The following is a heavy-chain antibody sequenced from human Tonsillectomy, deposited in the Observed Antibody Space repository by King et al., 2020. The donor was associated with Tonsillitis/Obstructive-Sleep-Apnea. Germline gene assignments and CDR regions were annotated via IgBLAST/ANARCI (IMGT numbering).Heavy chain of an antibody. V-gene: IGHV3-30*01. D-gene: IGHD6-13*01. J-gene: IGHJ4*02. CDR1: GFTFSSDA. CDR2: ISYDGSNK. Sequence: VQLVESGGGVVQPGRSLRLSCAASGFTFSSDAMHWVRQAPGKGLEWVAVISYDGSNKYYADSVKGRFTISRDNSKNTLYLQMNSLRAEDTAVYYCAGGTPAAAGPYLDYWGQGTLVTVSS. CDR3: AGGTPAAAGPYLDY.